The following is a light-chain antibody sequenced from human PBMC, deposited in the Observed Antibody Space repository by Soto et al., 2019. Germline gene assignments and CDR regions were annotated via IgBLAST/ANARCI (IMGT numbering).Light chain of an antibody. V-gene: IGKV1-5*03. J-gene: IGKJ3*01. CDR3: QQLNS. CDR2: KAS. CDR1: QSISRW. Sequence: DIQMAQSPSTLSGSVGARVTITRRASQSISRWLPWYQQKPGQAPKLPTYKASILASGVPSRFSGSGSATAFTLPIPSLQPEDFATYYCQQLNSFGPGTKVDIK.